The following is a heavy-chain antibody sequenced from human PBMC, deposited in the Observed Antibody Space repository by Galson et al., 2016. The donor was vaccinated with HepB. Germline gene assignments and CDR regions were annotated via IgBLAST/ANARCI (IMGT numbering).Heavy chain of an antibody. Sequence: LRLSCAVSGFTFSRYAMSWVRQAPGKGLEWIGYIYYSGSTNYNPSLKSRVTISVDTSKNQFSLKLSSVTAADTAVYYCARAEIGGWKFDYWGQGTLVTVSS. CDR2: IYYSGST. CDR1: GFTFSRYA. V-gene: IGHV4-59*01. J-gene: IGHJ4*02. D-gene: IGHD6-19*01. CDR3: ARAEIGGWKFDY.